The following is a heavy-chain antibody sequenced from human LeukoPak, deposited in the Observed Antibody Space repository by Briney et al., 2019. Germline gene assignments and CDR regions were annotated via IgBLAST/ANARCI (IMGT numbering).Heavy chain of an antibody. CDR1: GFTFSNYC. D-gene: IGHD3-16*01. Sequence: GGSLRLSFTASGFTFSNYCMHWVRQAPGKGLEWVALIWFDGSNKNYADSVKGRFSIPRDNSKNTLYLQMNSLRAEDTAVYYCARTTPAYVYGMDVWGQVTTVTVSS. J-gene: IGHJ6*02. CDR3: ARTTPAYVYGMDV. CDR2: IWFDGSNK. V-gene: IGHV3-33*01.